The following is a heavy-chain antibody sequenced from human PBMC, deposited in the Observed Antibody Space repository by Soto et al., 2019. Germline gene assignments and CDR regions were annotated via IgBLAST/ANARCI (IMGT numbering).Heavy chain of an antibody. CDR2: ISGRGTNT. CDR1: GSISTTTP. CDR3: ATSLRYFDN. J-gene: IGHJ4*02. Sequence: PGGSRRLSWAASGSISTTTPLSWVRQAPGKVLEWISTISGRGTNTYYADSVKGRFIISRDNVKNTVNLQMNGLGVEDTAIYYCATSLRYFDNWGQGARVTASS. D-gene: IGHD3-3*01. V-gene: IGHV3-23*01.